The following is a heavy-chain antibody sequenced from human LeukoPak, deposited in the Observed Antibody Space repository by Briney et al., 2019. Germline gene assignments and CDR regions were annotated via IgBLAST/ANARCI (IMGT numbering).Heavy chain of an antibody. J-gene: IGHJ4*02. CDR1: GYTFTSYG. CDR3: ARDPGPKQQLPLPVDY. D-gene: IGHD6-13*01. Sequence: ASVKVSCKASGYTFTSYGISWVRQAPGQGLEWMGWIGAYNGNTNYAQKLQGRVTMTTDTSTSTAYMELRSLRSDDTAVYYCARDPGPKQQLPLPVDYWGQGTLVTVSS. V-gene: IGHV1-18*01. CDR2: IGAYNGNT.